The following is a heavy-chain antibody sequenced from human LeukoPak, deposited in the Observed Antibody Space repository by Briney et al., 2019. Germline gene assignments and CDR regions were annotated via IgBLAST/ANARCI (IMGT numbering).Heavy chain of an antibody. Sequence: SVKVSCKASGGTFSSYAISWVRQAPGQGLEWMGEIIPIFGTANYAQKFQGRVTITTDESTSTAYMELSSLRSEDTAVYYCAREGGSSSPYFDYWGQGTLVTVSS. CDR2: IIPIFGTA. V-gene: IGHV1-69*05. D-gene: IGHD6-6*01. J-gene: IGHJ4*02. CDR1: GGTFSSYA. CDR3: AREGGSSSPYFDY.